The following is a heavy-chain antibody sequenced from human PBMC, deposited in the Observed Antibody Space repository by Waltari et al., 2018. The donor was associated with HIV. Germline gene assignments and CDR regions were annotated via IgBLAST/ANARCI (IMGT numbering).Heavy chain of an antibody. D-gene: IGHD3-16*02. V-gene: IGHV4-4*02. J-gene: IGHJ5*02. Sequence: VQLHESGPGLVKPSGTLSLTCAVPGGSISGTNWSTWGRQPPGKGLEWIGEIYHDGSIKYNPSLQSRVTISIDKSKNQFSLNLSSATAADTAIYYCATRPPYRMADVRDWFDPWGQGTLVIVSS. CDR1: GGSISGTNW. CDR3: ATRPPYRMADVRDWFDP. CDR2: IYHDGSI.